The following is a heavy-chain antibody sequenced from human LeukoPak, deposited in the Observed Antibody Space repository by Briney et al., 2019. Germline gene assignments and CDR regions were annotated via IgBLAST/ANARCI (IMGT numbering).Heavy chain of an antibody. CDR3: AKGGRYYDSSGYLPNYYFDY. CDR1: GFTFSSYG. CDR2: ISYDGSNK. Sequence: PGRSLRLSCAASGFTFSSYGMHWVRQAPGKGLEWVAVISYDGSNKYYAGSVKGRFTISRDNSKNTLYLQMNSLRAEDTAVYYCAKGGRYYDSSGYLPNYYFDYWGQGTLVTVSS. V-gene: IGHV3-30*18. D-gene: IGHD3-22*01. J-gene: IGHJ4*02.